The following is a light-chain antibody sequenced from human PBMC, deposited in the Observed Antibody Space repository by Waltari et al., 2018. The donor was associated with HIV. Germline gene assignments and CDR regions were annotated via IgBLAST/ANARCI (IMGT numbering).Light chain of an antibody. CDR3: SAWDSSLGAWV. Sequence: QAGLTQPPSVSKGLKQTATLTCAGNSDNVGYQGVAWLQQHQGHPPKILSYSNDDRPSGVSERFSTSRSGNTAFLTITELQPEDETDYFCSAWDSSLGAWVFGGGTRLTVL. CDR2: SND. CDR1: SDNVGYQG. V-gene: IGLV10-54*01. J-gene: IGLJ3*02.